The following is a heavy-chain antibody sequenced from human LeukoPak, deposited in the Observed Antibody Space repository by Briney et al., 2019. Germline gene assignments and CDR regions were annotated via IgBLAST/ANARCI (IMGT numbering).Heavy chain of an antibody. CDR1: GFXFSSYA. CDR2: ISYDGSNK. J-gene: IGHJ5*02. Sequence: GRSLRLSCSASGFXFSSYAIHWVRQVPGKGLEWVAVISYDGSNKYFADSVKGRFTISRENSKNTLYLQMNGLRAEDTAVYYCAKDGCRITSCHVLVDPWGQGTLVTVSS. D-gene: IGHD2-2*01. V-gene: IGHV3-30*18. CDR3: AKDGCRITSCHVLVDP.